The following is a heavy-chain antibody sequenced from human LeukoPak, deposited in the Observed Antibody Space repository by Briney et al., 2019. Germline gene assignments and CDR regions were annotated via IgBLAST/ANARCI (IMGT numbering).Heavy chain of an antibody. V-gene: IGHV3-23*01. CDR2: ISGSGGST. CDR3: AKDRARGYCSSTSCYPFAY. D-gene: IGHD2-2*01. CDR1: GFTFSSYA. Sequence: PGGPLRLSCAASGFTFSSYAMSWVRQAPGKGLEWVSAISGSGGSTYYADSVKGRFTISRDNSKNTLYLQMNSLRAEDTAVYYCAKDRARGYCSSTSCYPFAYWGQGTLVTVSS. J-gene: IGHJ4*02.